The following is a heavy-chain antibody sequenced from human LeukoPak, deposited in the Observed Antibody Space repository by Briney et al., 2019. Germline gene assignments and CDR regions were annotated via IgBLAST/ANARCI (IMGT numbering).Heavy chain of an antibody. J-gene: IGHJ3*02. V-gene: IGHV3-33*08. D-gene: IGHD3-3*01. CDR1: GFTFSSYG. CDR3: AREGPYDFWRAPAASAFDI. Sequence: GRSLRLSCAASGFTFSSYGMHWVRQAPGKGLEWVAVIWYDGSNKYYADSVKGRFTISRDNSKNTLYLQMNSLRAEDTAVYYCAREGPYDFWRAPAASAFDIWGQGTMVTVSS. CDR2: IWYDGSNK.